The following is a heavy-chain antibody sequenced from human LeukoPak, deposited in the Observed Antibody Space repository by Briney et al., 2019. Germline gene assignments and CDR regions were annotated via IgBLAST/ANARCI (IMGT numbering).Heavy chain of an antibody. J-gene: IGHJ5*02. V-gene: IGHV1-69*05. Sequence: SVKVSCKASGGTFSSYAISWVRQAPGQGLEWMGGIIPIFGTANYAQKFQGRVTITTDESTSTAYMELSSLRSEDTAVYYCARRVVGASASFDTWGQGVLVTVSS. CDR2: IIPIFGTA. D-gene: IGHD1-26*01. CDR1: GGTFSSYA. CDR3: ARRVVGASASFDT.